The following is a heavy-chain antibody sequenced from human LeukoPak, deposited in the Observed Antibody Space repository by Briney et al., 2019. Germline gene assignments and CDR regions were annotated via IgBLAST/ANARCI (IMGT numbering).Heavy chain of an antibody. CDR1: GGSFSGYY. Sequence: RSETLSLTCAVYGGSFSGYYWSWIRQPPGKGLEWIGEINHSGSTNYNPSLKSRVTISVDTSKNQFSLKLSSVTAADTAVYHCARKGLSYYFSYYYGMDVWGQGTTVTVSS. V-gene: IGHV4-34*01. D-gene: IGHD3-22*01. CDR2: INHSGST. J-gene: IGHJ6*02. CDR3: ARKGLSYYFSYYYGMDV.